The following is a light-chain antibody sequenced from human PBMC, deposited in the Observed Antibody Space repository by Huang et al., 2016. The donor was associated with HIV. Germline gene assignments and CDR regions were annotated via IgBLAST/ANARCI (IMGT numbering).Light chain of an antibody. CDR1: QRVSSD. J-gene: IGKJ1*01. CDR3: QQRSNWPGT. V-gene: IGKV3-11*01. CDR2: DAS. Sequence: EIVFTQSPATLSLSPGERATLPCRASQRVSSDLAWYQQKPVQAPRIRIYDASNRATGIPARFSGSGSGTDFTLTISSLEPEDFAVYYCQQRSNWPGTFGQGTKVEIK.